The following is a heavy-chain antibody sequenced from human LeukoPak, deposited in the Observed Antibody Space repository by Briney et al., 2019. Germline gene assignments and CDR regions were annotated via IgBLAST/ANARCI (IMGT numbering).Heavy chain of an antibody. Sequence: PGGSLRLSCAASGFTFSSYAVSWVRQAPGKGLEWVSAISGSGGSTYYTDSVKGRFTISRDNSNNTLSLQMNSLTAEDTAVYYCAKGSAYYPSWGQGTLVTVSS. CDR3: AKGSAYYPS. D-gene: IGHD3-3*01. CDR1: GFTFSSYA. CDR2: ISGSGGST. J-gene: IGHJ5*02. V-gene: IGHV3-23*01.